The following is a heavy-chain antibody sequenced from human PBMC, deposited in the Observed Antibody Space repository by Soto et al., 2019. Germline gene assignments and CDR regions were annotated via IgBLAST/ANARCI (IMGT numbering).Heavy chain of an antibody. CDR2: ISGSGGST. Sequence: GGSLRLSCAASGFTFSSYAMSWVRQAPGKGLEWVSAISGSGGSTYYADSVKGRFTISRDNSKNTLYLQMNSRRAEDTAVYYCANMQAGYYGSGRYGSMDVWGKGTTVTVSS. V-gene: IGHV3-23*01. D-gene: IGHD3-10*01. CDR3: ANMQAGYYGSGRYGSMDV. CDR1: GFTFSSYA. J-gene: IGHJ6*03.